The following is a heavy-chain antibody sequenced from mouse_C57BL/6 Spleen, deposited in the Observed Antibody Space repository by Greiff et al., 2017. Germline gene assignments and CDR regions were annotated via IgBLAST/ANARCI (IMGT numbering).Heavy chain of an antibody. J-gene: IGHJ2*01. V-gene: IGHV1-55*01. CDR2: IYPGSGST. D-gene: IGHD4-1*01. CDR3: ARSGDY. CDR1: GYTFTSYW. Sequence: VKLVESGAELVKPGASVKMSCKASGYTFTSYWITWVKQRPGQGLEWIGDIYPGSGSTNYNEKFKSKATLTVDTSSSTAYMQLSSLTSEDSAVYYCARSGDYWGQGTTLTVSS.